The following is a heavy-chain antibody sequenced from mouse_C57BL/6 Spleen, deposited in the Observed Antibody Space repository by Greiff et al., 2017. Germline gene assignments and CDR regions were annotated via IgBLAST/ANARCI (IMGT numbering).Heavy chain of an antibody. D-gene: IGHD4-1*01. Sequence: EVMLVESGGGLVKPGESLKLSCAASGFTFSSYAMSWVRQTPEKRLEWVATISDGGSYTYYPDNVKGRFTISRDNAKNNLYLQMSHLKSEDTAMYYCARDAGTFDYWGQGTTLTVSS. CDR3: ARDAGTFDY. J-gene: IGHJ2*01. V-gene: IGHV5-4*01. CDR1: GFTFSSYA. CDR2: ISDGGSYT.